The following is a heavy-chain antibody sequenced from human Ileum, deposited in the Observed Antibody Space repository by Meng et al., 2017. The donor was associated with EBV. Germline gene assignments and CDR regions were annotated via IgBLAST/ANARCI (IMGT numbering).Heavy chain of an antibody. J-gene: IGHJ5*02. CDR3: ARASYGSGSPLGESWFDP. V-gene: IGHV4-39*07. Sequence: QVQLLESGPGLVKPSETLSLTGTVSGTSITPTSNFWGWIRPSPGMGLQSIGNLYYGGSAYYDPSLKSRVTISMDSSKNQFSLKLSSVTAADTAIYYCARASYGSGSPLGESWFDPWGQVTLVTVS. CDR1: GTSITPTSNF. D-gene: IGHD3-10*01. CDR2: LYYGGSA.